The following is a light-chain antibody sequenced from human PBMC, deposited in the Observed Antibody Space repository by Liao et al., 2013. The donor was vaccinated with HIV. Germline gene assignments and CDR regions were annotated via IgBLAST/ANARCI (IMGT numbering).Light chain of an antibody. J-gene: IGLJ1*01. V-gene: IGLV3-1*01. CDR2: HDN. CDR1: KLGERY. Sequence: SFELTQPPSVSVSPGQTASITCSGDKLGERYASWYQQRPGQSPVMVIYHDNKRPSGIPERFSGSNSGNTATLTISRVEAGDEADYYCQVWDSSSDHPYVFGTGTKVTVL. CDR3: QVWDSSSDHPYV.